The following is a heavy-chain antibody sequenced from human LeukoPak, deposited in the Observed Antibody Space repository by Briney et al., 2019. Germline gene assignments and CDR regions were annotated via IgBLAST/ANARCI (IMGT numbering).Heavy chain of an antibody. CDR2: ISTDGKST. J-gene: IGHJ6*02. V-gene: IGHV3-74*01. D-gene: IGHD2-2*01. Sequence: GGSLRLSGVASGFTFSNYWMLWVRQAPGKGLMWVSLISTDGKSTRYAETVKGRFTISRDTAKHALYLQMDILRVEDTALYFCVRDYQFIQEVWGQGTTVTVSS. CDR1: GFTFSNYW. CDR3: VRDYQFIQEV.